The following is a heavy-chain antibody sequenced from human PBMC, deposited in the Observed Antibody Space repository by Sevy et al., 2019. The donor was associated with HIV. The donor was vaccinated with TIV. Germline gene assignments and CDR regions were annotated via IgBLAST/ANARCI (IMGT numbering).Heavy chain of an antibody. CDR2: INSDGSST. CDR1: RFTFSNYG. D-gene: IGHD6-25*01. J-gene: IGHJ6*02. CDR3: DGSYDGMDV. V-gene: IGHV3-74*01. Sequence: GGSLRLSCAASRFTFSNYGMHWVRQAPGKGLVWVSRINSDGSSTTYADSVKGRFTISRDNAKNTLYLQMNSLRAEDTAVYYCDGSYDGMDVWGQGTTVTVSS.